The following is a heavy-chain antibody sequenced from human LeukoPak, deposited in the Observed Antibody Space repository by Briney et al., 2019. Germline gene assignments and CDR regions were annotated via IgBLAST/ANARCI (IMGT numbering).Heavy chain of an antibody. CDR2: INHSGST. D-gene: IGHD5-12*01. J-gene: IGHJ4*02. V-gene: IGHV4-34*01. CDR3: ARVGYGYILDY. Sequence: SETLSLTCAVYGGSFSGYYWSWIRQPPGKGLERIGEINHSGSTNYNPSLKSRVTISVDTSKNQFSLKLSSVTAADTAVYYCARVGYGYILDYWGQGTLVTVSS. CDR1: GGSFSGYY.